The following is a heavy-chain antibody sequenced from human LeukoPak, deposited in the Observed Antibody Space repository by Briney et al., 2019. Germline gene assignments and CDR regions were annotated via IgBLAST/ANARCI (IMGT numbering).Heavy chain of an antibody. CDR2: IYPGDSNI. CDR3: ARSSSGSYSHFDY. Sequence: GESLKISCKGSGYSFINYWIAWVRQMPGKGLEWMGIIYPGDSNIRYSPSFQGQVIISADKSISTAYLQWSSLKASDTAMYYCARSSSGSYSHFDYWGQGTLVTVSS. CDR1: GYSFINYW. D-gene: IGHD3-10*01. J-gene: IGHJ4*02. V-gene: IGHV5-51*01.